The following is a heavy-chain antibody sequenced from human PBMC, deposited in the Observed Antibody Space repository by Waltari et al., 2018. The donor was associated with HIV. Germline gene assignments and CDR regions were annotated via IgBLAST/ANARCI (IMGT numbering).Heavy chain of an antibody. D-gene: IGHD3-22*01. CDR1: GGSLWRFY. J-gene: IGHJ4*02. Sequence: QVHLPESGPGLVKPSGTLYLTCTVSGGSLWRFYWSWIRQSPGEGLEWIGYTYESGSTSYNPSLKSRATISVDTSKNQFSLRLHSVTAADTAVYFCARTSYYYDDSGYYRLYYFDYWGQGTLVTVSS. V-gene: IGHV4-59*01. CDR3: ARTSYYYDDSGYYRLYYFDY. CDR2: TYESGST.